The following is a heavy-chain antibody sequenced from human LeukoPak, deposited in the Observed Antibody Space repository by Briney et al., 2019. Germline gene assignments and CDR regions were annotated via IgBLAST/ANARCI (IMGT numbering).Heavy chain of an antibody. CDR2: ISSSSSTI. V-gene: IGHV3-48*01. J-gene: IGHJ4*02. Sequence: GGSLRLSCAASGFTFSSYSMSWVRQAPGKGLEWVSYISSSSSTIYYADSVKGRLTISRDNAKNSLYLQMNSLRAEDTAVYYCAKGIAVAGRGPPGYDYWGQGTLVTVSS. D-gene: IGHD6-19*01. CDR3: AKGIAVAGRGPPGYDY. CDR1: GFTFSSYS.